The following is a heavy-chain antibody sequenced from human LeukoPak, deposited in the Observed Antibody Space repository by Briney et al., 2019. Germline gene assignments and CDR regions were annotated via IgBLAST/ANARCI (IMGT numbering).Heavy chain of an antibody. V-gene: IGHV3-9*01. D-gene: IGHD6-25*01. CDR1: GFTFDDYA. CDR2: ISWNSGSI. CDR3: AKSGWRYLAAAAHY. J-gene: IGHJ4*02. Sequence: PGRSLRLSCAASGFTFDDYAMHWVRQAPGKGLEWVSGISWNSGSIGYADSEKGRFTISRDNAKNSLYLQMNSLRAEDTALYYCAKSGWRYLAAAAHYWGQGTLVTVSS.